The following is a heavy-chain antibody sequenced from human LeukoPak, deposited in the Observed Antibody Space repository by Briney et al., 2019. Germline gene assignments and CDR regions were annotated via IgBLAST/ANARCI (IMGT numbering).Heavy chain of an antibody. J-gene: IGHJ4*02. Sequence: GGSLRLSCTASGFAFDEHDMSWVRQVPGKGLEWVSGINWSGGSTGYTDPLRGRFTISRDNAKNSLYLQMDSLRAEDTALYYCARAPITSPFYFDYWGQGTLVTVSS. D-gene: IGHD2-2*01. CDR1: GFAFDEHD. V-gene: IGHV3-20*04. CDR3: ARAPITSPFYFDY. CDR2: INWSGGST.